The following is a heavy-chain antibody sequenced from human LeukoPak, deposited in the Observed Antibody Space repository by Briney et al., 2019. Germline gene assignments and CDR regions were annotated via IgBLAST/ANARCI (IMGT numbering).Heavy chain of an antibody. CDR3: ARPKCGGDCYIDY. D-gene: IGHD2-21*02. CDR1: GGSISSSSYY. V-gene: IGHV4-39*01. Sequence: SETLSLTCTVSGGSISSSSYYWGWIRQSPGKGLEWIGSIYYSGSTYYKPSLKSRVTISVDTSKNQFSLKLSSVTAADTAVYYCARPKCGGDCYIDYWGQGTLVTVSS. J-gene: IGHJ4*02. CDR2: IYYSGST.